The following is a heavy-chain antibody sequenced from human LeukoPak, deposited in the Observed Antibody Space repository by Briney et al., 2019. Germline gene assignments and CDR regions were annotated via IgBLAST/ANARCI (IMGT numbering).Heavy chain of an antibody. Sequence: SEALSLTCTVSGGSIRSNYYWGWIRQPPGKGLEWIGSIYYSGNSYYNPSLKSRVTMSIDTSKNQFSLKVNSVTAADTAVYYCAGLLGYCSGNRCPSSANYYYYMDVWGKGTTVTVSS. D-gene: IGHD2-15*01. CDR3: AGLLGYCSGNRCPSSANYYYYMDV. CDR2: IYYSGNS. J-gene: IGHJ6*03. V-gene: IGHV4-39*07. CDR1: GGSIRSNYY.